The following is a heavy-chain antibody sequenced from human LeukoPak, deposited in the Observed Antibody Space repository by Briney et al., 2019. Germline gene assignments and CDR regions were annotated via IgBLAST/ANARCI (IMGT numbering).Heavy chain of an antibody. V-gene: IGHV4-31*03. D-gene: IGHD3-10*01. J-gene: IGHJ4*02. CDR2: IYYSGST. CDR3: ARNWRGSRGWSFDY. Sequence: SETLSLTCTVSGGSISSGGYYWSWIRQHPGKGLEWIGYIYYSGSTYYNPSLKGRVTISVDTSKNQFSLKLSSVTAADTAVYYCARNWRGSRGWSFDYWGQGTLVTVSS. CDR1: GGSISSGGYY.